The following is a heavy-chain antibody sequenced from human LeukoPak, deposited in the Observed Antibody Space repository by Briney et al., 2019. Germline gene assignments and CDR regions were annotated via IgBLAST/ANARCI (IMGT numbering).Heavy chain of an antibody. CDR3: ARDQLSSYCGGDCYTIFDH. CDR1: GFTFSSYG. V-gene: IGHV3-33*01. Sequence: PGGSLRLSCAASGFTFSSYGMHWVRQAPGKGLEWVAVIWYDGSNKYYADSVKGRFTISRDNSKNTLYLQMNSLRAEDTAVYYCARDQLSSYCGGDCYTIFDHWGQGTLVTVSS. D-gene: IGHD2-21*01. CDR2: IWYDGSNK. J-gene: IGHJ4*02.